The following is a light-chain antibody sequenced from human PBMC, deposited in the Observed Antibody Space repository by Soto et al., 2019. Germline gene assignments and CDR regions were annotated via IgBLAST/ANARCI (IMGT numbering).Light chain of an antibody. Sequence: EIVLTQSPATLSLSPGERATLSCRASQSVSSYLAWYQQKPVQAPRLLIYDASNRATGIPARFSGRGSGTDFTLTISSLEPADFAVYYCQQRSNWPLTFGGGTKVEIK. CDR2: DAS. CDR3: QQRSNWPLT. J-gene: IGKJ4*01. V-gene: IGKV3-11*01. CDR1: QSVSSY.